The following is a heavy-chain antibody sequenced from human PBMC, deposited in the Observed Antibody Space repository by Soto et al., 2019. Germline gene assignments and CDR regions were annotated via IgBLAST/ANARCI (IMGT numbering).Heavy chain of an antibody. CDR2: ISSSGSTI. J-gene: IGHJ6*02. CDR3: ERDGYSRGMDV. D-gene: IGHD3-22*01. CDR1: GFTFSSYE. V-gene: IGHV3-48*03. Sequence: QAGGSLRLSCAASGFTFSSYEMNWVRQAPGKGLEWVSYISSSGSTIYYADSVKGRFTISRDNAKNSLYLQMNSLRAEDTAVYYCERDGYSRGMDVWGQGTMVTVSS.